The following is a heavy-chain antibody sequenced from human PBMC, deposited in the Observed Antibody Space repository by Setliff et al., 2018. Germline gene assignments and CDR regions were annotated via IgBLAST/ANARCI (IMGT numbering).Heavy chain of an antibody. CDR3: SRLVRFCTRTSCQRLSGDDY. V-gene: IGHV1-18*01. J-gene: IGHJ4*02. D-gene: IGHD2-2*01. CDR2: ISPYTGNT. CDR1: GYTFTDYG. Sequence: ASVKVSCKASGYTFTDYGVSWVRQAPGQGLEWVGWISPYTGNTYYAPKFQGRVIVTTDTSTTTAYMELRSLRSDDTAIYYCSRLVRFCTRTSCQRLSGDDYWGQGTLVTVS.